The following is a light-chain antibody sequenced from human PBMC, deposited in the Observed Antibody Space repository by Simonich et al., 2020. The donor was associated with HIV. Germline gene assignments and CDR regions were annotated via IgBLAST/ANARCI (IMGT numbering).Light chain of an antibody. J-gene: IGKJ2*01. CDR3: QQSHSTLIYT. V-gene: IGKV3-15*01. CDR1: QSVSNN. CDR2: GAS. Sequence: EIVMTQSPATLSVSPGERATLSCRASQSVSNNLAWYQQKPGQAPRLLIYGASIRANGIPARFSGSGSGTDFTLTISGLQPEDFAVYYCQQSHSTLIYTFGQGTKLEIK.